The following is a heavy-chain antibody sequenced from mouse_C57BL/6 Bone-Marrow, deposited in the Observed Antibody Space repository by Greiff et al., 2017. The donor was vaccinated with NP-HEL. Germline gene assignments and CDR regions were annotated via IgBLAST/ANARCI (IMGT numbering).Heavy chain of an antibody. J-gene: IGHJ1*03. CDR2: IYPGSGST. D-gene: IGHD1-1*01. Sequence: QVHVKQPGAELVKPGASVKMSCKASGYTFTSYWITWVKQRPGQGLEWIGDIYPGSGSTNYNEKFKSKATLTVDTSSSTAYMQLSSLTSEDSAVYYCASGDYYGSSYGYFDVWGTGTTVTVSS. CDR1: GYTFTSYW. CDR3: ASGDYYGSSYGYFDV. V-gene: IGHV1-55*01.